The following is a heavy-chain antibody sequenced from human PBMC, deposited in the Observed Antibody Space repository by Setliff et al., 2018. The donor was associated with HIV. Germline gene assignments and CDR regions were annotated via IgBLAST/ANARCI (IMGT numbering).Heavy chain of an antibody. V-gene: IGHV3-21*01. J-gene: IGHJ6*03. D-gene: IGHD3-16*02. CDR2: ISSSSSFI. Sequence: GGSLRLSCTASGFAFNTYTMNWVRQAPGKGLEWVSSISSSSSFIYYADSVRGRFTVSRDNAKNSLYLQMISLRVEDTAIYYCARDPRASYLSYYYYHYLDVWGKGTTVTVSS. CDR1: GFAFNTYT. CDR3: ARDPRASYLSYYYYHYLDV.